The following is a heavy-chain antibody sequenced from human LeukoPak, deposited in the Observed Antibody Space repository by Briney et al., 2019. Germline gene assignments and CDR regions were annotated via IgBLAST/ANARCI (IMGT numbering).Heavy chain of an antibody. V-gene: IGHV3-48*03. CDR1: GFTFSSYE. CDR3: AKNSGILGLYYYYYMDV. Sequence: GGSLRLSCAASGFTFSSYEMNWVRQAPGKGLEWVSYISSSGSTIYYADSVKGRFTISRDNSKNTLYLQMNSLRADDTAVYYCAKNSGILGLYYYYYMDVWGKGTTVTVSS. D-gene: IGHD1-26*01. CDR2: ISSSGSTI. J-gene: IGHJ6*03.